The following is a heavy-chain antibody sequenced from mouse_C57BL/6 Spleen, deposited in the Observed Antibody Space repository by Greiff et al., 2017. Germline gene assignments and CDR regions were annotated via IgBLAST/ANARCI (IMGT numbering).Heavy chain of an antibody. J-gene: IGHJ2*01. D-gene: IGHD1-1*01. CDR2: IFPGSGST. CDR3: ARGYGSRYYFDY. V-gene: IGHV1-75*01. CDR1: GYTFTDYY. Sequence: QVQLKQSGPELVKPGASVKISCKASGYTFTDYYINWVQQRPGQGLEWIGWIFPGSGSTYYTENFKGKATLTVDKSSSTAYMLLSSLTSEDSAVYFCARGYGSRYYFDYWGQGTTLTVSS.